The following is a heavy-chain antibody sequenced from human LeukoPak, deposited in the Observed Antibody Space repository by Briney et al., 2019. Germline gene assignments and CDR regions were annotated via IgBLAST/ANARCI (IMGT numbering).Heavy chain of an antibody. CDR2: ISSSGSTI. Sequence: GGSLRLSCASTGFTFSDYYMSWIREAPGKELEWVSYISSSGSTIYYADSVKGRFTISRDNAKNSLYLQMNSLRAEDTAVYYCARSGGGTTVVRNYYYYMDVWGKGTTVTVSS. CDR1: GFTFSDYY. CDR3: ARSGGGTTVVRNYYYYMDV. D-gene: IGHD4-23*01. J-gene: IGHJ6*03. V-gene: IGHV3-11*04.